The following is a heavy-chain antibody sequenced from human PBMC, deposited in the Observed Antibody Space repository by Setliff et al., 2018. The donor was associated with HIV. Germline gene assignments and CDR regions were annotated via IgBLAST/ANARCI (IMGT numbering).Heavy chain of an antibody. J-gene: IGHJ4*02. CDR1: GFTLRDYG. D-gene: IGHD6-13*01. Sequence: GGSLRLSCAASGFTLRDYGMNWVRQAPGKGLEWVAFIWYDASQTYYEDSVKGRFTISRDNSKNTLYLQRNSLRPEDTAVYFCAKDISGWFSRQGSDYWGQGTLVTVSS. V-gene: IGHV3-30*02. CDR3: AKDISGWFSRQGSDY. CDR2: IWYDASQT.